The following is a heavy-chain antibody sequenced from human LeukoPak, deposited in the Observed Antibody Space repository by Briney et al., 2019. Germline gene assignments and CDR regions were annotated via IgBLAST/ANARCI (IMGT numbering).Heavy chain of an antibody. Sequence: GGSLRLSCAASGFILSSYPMSWVRQAPGKGLEWVSAISGSGDSTYYADSVKGRFTISRDNSKDTLYLQMNSLRAEDTALYYCAKGGSYYTSSWFDPWGQGTLVTVSS. CDR3: AKGGSYYTSSWFDP. V-gene: IGHV3-23*01. D-gene: IGHD3-10*01. J-gene: IGHJ5*02. CDR1: GFILSSYP. CDR2: ISGSGDST.